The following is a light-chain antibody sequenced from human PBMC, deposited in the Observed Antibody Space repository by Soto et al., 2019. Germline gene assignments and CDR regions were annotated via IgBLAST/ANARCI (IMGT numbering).Light chain of an antibody. CDR1: SSDVGSYNL. CDR3: CAFVPSTTTYV. V-gene: IGLV2-23*01. CDR2: GGT. J-gene: IGLJ1*01. Sequence: SALSEPACVTGSPGQSVSISCIGTSSDVGSYNLFSWYQQHPGKAPTVLLYGGTRRPSGVSDRFSGFRSGNTASLTLSGLQAEDEADNYCCAFVPSTTTYVFGTRTKVTVL.